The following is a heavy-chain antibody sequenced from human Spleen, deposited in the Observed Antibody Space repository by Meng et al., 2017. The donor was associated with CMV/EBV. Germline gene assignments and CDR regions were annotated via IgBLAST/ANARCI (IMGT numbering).Heavy chain of an antibody. D-gene: IGHD3-22*01. Sequence: SETLSLTCAFYGGSFSGYYWSWIRQPPGKGLEWIGEINHSGSTNYNPSLKSRVTISVDTSKNQFSLKLSSVTAADTAVYYCARAGGYYYDSSGYADYWGQGTLVTVSS. CDR1: GGSFSGYY. CDR3: ARAGGYYYDSSGYADY. CDR2: INHSGST. V-gene: IGHV4-34*01. J-gene: IGHJ4*02.